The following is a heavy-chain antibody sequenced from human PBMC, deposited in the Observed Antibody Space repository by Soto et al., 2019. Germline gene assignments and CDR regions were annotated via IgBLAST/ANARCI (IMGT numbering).Heavy chain of an antibody. CDR1: GGSISSGNSYA. CDR3: AGAVAPYLGTWSDP. Sequence: QLQLQESGSGLVKPSQTLSLTCAVSGGSISSGNSYAWSWIRQPPGKGLEWIGSISHTGRTSYNPSLEGRVTMSVDKSKHQFSLKLSSVSAADMAVYYCAGAVAPYLGTWSDPLGQGSLVIFSS. V-gene: IGHV4-30-2*01. D-gene: IGHD3-16*01. J-gene: IGHJ5*02. CDR2: ISHTGRT.